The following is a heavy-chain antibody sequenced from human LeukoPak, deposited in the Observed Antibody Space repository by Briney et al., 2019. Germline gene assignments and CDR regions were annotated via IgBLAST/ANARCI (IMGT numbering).Heavy chain of an antibody. V-gene: IGHV4-59*01. J-gene: IGHJ4*02. CDR2: IYYSGST. CDR1: GGSISSYY. D-gene: IGHD1-20*01. Sequence: SETLSLTCTVSGGSISSYYWSWIPQPPGKGLEWIGDIYYSGSTNYNPSLKSRVTMSVDTSKNQFSLELSSVTAADTAVYYCARGQYNWNYWGQGTLVSVSS. CDR3: ARGQYNWNY.